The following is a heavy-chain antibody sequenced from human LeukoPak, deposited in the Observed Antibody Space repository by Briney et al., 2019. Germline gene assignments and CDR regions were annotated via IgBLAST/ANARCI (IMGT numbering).Heavy chain of an antibody. CDR3: ARGGYSSSWYHFDY. D-gene: IGHD6-13*01. CDR1: GFTFSSNY. J-gene: IGHJ4*02. Sequence: PGGSLRLSCAASGFTFSSNYMSWVRQAPGKGLEWVSVIYIGGTTNYADSVKGRFTISRDNSKNTLFLQMNSLSAEDTAVYYCARGGYSSSWYHFDYWGRGTLITVSS. V-gene: IGHV3-53*01. CDR2: IYIGGTT.